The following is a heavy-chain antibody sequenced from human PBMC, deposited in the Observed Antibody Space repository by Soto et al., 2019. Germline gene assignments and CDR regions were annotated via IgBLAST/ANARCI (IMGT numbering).Heavy chain of an antibody. J-gene: IGHJ5*02. V-gene: IGHV1-8*01. CDR1: GYTFTSYD. D-gene: IGHD1-26*01. CDR3: AGLRSETGGPRFDP. CDR2: MNPNSGNT. Sequence: QVQLVQSGAEVKKPGASVKVSCKASGYTFTSYDINWVRQATGQGLEWMGWMNPNSGNTGYAQKFQGRVTMTRNTSKSTAYMELSSLRSEDTAVYYCAGLRSETGGPRFDPWGQGTLVTVSS.